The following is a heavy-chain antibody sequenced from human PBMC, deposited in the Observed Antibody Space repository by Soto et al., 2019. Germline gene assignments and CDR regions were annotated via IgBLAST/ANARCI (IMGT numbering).Heavy chain of an antibody. Sequence: GASVKVSCKASGYTFTGYYMHWVRQAPGQGLEWMGWINPNSGGTNYAQKFQGWVTMTRDTSISTAYMELSRLRSDDTAVYYCARGITIFGVAPNWFDPWGQGTLVTVSS. CDR2: INPNSGGT. CDR1: GYTFTGYY. D-gene: IGHD3-3*01. V-gene: IGHV1-2*04. CDR3: ARGITIFGVAPNWFDP. J-gene: IGHJ5*02.